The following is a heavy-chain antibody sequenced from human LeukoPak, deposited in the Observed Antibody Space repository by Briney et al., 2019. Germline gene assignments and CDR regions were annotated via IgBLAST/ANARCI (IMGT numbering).Heavy chain of an antibody. D-gene: IGHD6-19*01. Sequence: SETLSLTCAVSGVSIDSGNWWIWVRQPPGKGLEWIGEIYHSGSTKYNPSLKSRVTISVDTSKNQFSLKLSSVTAADTAVYYCARHYHGSGWYDHAFDIWGQGTMVTVSS. CDR3: ARHYHGSGWYDHAFDI. CDR2: IYHSGST. J-gene: IGHJ3*02. CDR1: GVSIDSGNW. V-gene: IGHV4-4*02.